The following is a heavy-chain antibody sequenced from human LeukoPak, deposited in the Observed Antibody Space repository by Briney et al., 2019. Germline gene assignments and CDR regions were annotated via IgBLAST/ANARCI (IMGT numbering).Heavy chain of an antibody. J-gene: IGHJ4*02. CDR3: AIQMTMIVVVPYFDY. CDR1: GFTFNDYY. Sequence: PGGSLTLSCEASGFTFNDYYMSWIRHAPGDGLECVSFITSSGTTKYYADSVRGRFTISRDNAKNSLYLYMNSLRDDDTAVYYCAIQMTMIVVVPYFDYWGQGALVTVSA. D-gene: IGHD3-22*01. CDR2: ITSSGTTK. V-gene: IGHV3-11*04.